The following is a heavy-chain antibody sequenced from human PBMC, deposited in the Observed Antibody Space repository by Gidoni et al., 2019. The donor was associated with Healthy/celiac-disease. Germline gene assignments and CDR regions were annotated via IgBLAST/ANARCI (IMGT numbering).Heavy chain of an antibody. J-gene: IGHJ4*02. D-gene: IGHD1-7*01. CDR2: INHSGST. CDR3: ARGRPRTGTPWYY. Sequence: QVQLQQWGAGLLKPSETLSLTCAVYGGSFSGYYWSWIRQPPGKGLEWIGEINHSGSTNYNPSLKSRVTISVDTSKNQFSLKLSSVTAADTAVYYCARGRPRTGTPWYYWGQGTLVTVSS. CDR1: GGSFSGYY. V-gene: IGHV4-34*01.